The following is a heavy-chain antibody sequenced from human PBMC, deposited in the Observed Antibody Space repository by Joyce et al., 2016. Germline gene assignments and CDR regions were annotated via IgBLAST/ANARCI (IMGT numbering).Heavy chain of an antibody. V-gene: IGHV4-4*07. CDR1: GGSISSYY. D-gene: IGHD1-26*01. J-gene: IGHJ3*02. Sequence: QVQLQESGPGLVKPSETLSLTCTVSGGSISSYYWIWIRQPAGKGLEWIGRIYTNGGTNYSPSLKSRVTMSVDTSKNQFSLKLTSVTAADSAVYYCARGIVGATHAFDIWGQGTMVTVSS. CDR2: IYTNGGT. CDR3: ARGIVGATHAFDI.